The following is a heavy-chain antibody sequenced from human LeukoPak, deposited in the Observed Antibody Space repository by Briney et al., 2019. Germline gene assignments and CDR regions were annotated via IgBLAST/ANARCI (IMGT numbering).Heavy chain of an antibody. D-gene: IGHD3-10*02. CDR2: IYHSGST. V-gene: IGHV4-38-2*01. J-gene: IGHJ4*02. CDR3: ASLFGEFH. Sequence: TSETLSLTCAVSGYSISSGYYWGWIRQPPGKGLEWIGSIYHSGSTYYNPSLKSRVTISVDTSKNQFSLKLSSVTAADTAVYYRASLFGEFHWGQGTLVTVSS. CDR1: GYSISSGYY.